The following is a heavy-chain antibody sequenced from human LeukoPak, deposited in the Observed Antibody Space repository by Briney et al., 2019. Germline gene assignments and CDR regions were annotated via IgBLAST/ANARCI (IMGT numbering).Heavy chain of an antibody. CDR1: GFTFSSYS. V-gene: IGHV3-21*01. CDR3: ARDVLLWFGGDY. Sequence: GGSLRLSCAASGFTFSSYSMNWVRQAPGKGLEWVSSISSSSSYIYYADSMKGRFTISRGNAKNSLYLQMNSRRAEDTAVYYCARDVLLWFGGDYWGQGTLVTVSS. D-gene: IGHD3-10*01. J-gene: IGHJ4*02. CDR2: ISSSSSYI.